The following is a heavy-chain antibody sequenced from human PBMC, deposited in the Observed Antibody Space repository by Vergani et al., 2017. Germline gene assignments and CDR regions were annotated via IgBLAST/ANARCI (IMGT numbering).Heavy chain of an antibody. CDR1: GYSFTSYW. CDR3: ARHEVYGSGSYYYYYYGMDV. CDR2: IYPGDSDT. D-gene: IGHD3-10*01. V-gene: IGHV5-51*01. Sequence: EVQLVQSGAEVKKPRESLKISCKGSGYSFTSYWIAWVRQMPGKGLEWMGVIYPGDSDTRYSPSFQGQVTISADKSISTAYLQWSSLKASDTAMYYCARHEVYGSGSYYYYYYGMDVWGQGTTVTVSS. J-gene: IGHJ6*02.